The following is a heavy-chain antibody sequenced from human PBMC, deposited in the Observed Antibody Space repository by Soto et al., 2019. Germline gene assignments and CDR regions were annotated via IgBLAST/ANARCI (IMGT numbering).Heavy chain of an antibody. V-gene: IGHV2-5*02. CDR3: AEGRAGYYFDY. CDR1: GFSLSTSGVG. Sequence: QITLKESGPTLGNPTQTLTLTCTFSGFSLSTSGVGVGWIRQPPGKALEWLALIYWDDDKRYSPSLKSRLTIPKDTSKNQVVRTMTNMDPEDTATYYCAEGRAGYYFDYWGQGTLVTVSS. J-gene: IGHJ4*02. CDR2: IYWDDDK. D-gene: IGHD3-10*01.